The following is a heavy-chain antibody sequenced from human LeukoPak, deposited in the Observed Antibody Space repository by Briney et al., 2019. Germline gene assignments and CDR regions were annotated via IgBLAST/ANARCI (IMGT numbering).Heavy chain of an antibody. Sequence: PGGSLRLSCAASGFTVSSNYMSWVRQAPGKGLEWVSVIYSGGRIEYADSVKGRFTISRDNSKNTLYLQMNSLRAEDTAVYYCARESGSYYGVTLDYWGQGTLVTVSA. CDR1: GFTVSSNY. J-gene: IGHJ4*02. D-gene: IGHD1-26*01. CDR2: IYSGGRI. CDR3: ARESGSYYGVTLDY. V-gene: IGHV3-66*01.